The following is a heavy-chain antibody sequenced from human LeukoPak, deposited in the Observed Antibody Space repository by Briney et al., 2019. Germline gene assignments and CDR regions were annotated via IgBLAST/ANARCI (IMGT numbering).Heavy chain of an antibody. CDR1: GFIFSNCG. J-gene: IGHJ4*02. CDR2: ICSSGSTT. Sequence: PGGSLRLSCAASGFIFSNCGMSWVRQAPGEGLEWVSAICSSGSTTYYADSVKGRFTISRDNSKNTLYLQMISLKTEDTAVYYCTTASSYYYESSAYYPVSENWGQGTLVTVSS. CDR3: TTASSYYYESSAYYPVSEN. D-gene: IGHD3-22*01. V-gene: IGHV3-23*01.